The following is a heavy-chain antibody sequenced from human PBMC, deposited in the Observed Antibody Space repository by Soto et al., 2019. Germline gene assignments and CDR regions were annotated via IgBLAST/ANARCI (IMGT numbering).Heavy chain of an antibody. CDR3: ARDFVTSDFWSGYSPLGMDV. Sequence: QVQLVQSGAEVKKPGASVKVSCKASGYTFTSYGISWVRQAPGQGLEWMGWISAYNGNTNYAQKLQGRVTMTTVTSTSPAYMELRSLRSDDTAVYYCARDFVTSDFWSGYSPLGMDVWGQGTTVTVSS. V-gene: IGHV1-18*04. CDR2: ISAYNGNT. CDR1: GYTFTSYG. J-gene: IGHJ6*02. D-gene: IGHD3-3*01.